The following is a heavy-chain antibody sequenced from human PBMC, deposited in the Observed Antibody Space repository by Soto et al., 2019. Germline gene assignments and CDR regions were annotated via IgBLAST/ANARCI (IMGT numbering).Heavy chain of an antibody. CDR3: ARERYAASLGYYYYYGMDV. V-gene: IGHV3-7*05. J-gene: IGHJ6*02. CDR2: IKQDGSEK. CDR1: GFTFSSYW. Sequence: PGGSLRLSCAASGFTFSSYWMSWVRQAPGKGLEWVANIKQDGSEKYYVDSVKGRSTISRDNAKNSLYLQMNSLRAEDTAVYYCARERYAASLGYYYYYGMDVWGQGTTVTVSS. D-gene: IGHD2-2*01.